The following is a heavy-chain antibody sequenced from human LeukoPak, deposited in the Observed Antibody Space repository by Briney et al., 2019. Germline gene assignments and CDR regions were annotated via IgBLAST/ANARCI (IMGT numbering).Heavy chain of an antibody. Sequence: SETLSLTCTVSGGSISSGGYYWSWIRQHPGKGLEWIGYIYYSGSTYYNPSLKSRVTISVDTSKNQFSLKLSSVTAADTAVYYCARGIAARYYYYYYYMDVWGKGTTVTVSS. CDR3: ARGIAARYYYYYYYMDV. V-gene: IGHV4-31*03. CDR1: GGSISSGGYY. J-gene: IGHJ6*03. D-gene: IGHD6-6*01. CDR2: IYYSGST.